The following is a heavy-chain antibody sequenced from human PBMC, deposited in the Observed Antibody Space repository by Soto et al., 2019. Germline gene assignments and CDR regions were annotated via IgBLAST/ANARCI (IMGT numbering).Heavy chain of an antibody. D-gene: IGHD5-18*01. V-gene: IGHV3-23*01. Sequence: LRLSCAASGFTFSSYAMNWVRQAPGKGLEWVSTISGSGGSTYYADSVKGRFSISRDSSKNTLSLQMSSLRAEDTAVYYCVLGYNYGPQAFDIWGQGTMVTV. CDR1: GFTFSSYA. J-gene: IGHJ3*02. CDR2: ISGSGGST. CDR3: VLGYNYGPQAFDI.